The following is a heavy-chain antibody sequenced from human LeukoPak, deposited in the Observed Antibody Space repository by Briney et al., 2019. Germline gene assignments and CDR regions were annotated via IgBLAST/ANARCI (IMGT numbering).Heavy chain of an antibody. CDR3: ARRRSGMISIDY. CDR2: ISSSSIYI. Sequence: PGGSLRLSCAASGFTFSNYRMNWVRQAPGKGLEWVSSISSSSIYIYYADSLKGRFTISRDNAKNSLYLQMNSLRAEDTAVYYCARRRSGMISIDYWGQGTLVTVSS. J-gene: IGHJ4*02. CDR1: GFTFSNYR. V-gene: IGHV3-21*01. D-gene: IGHD3-16*01.